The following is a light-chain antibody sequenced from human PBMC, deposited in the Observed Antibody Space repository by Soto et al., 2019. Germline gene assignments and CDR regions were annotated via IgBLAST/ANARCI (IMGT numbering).Light chain of an antibody. J-gene: IGKJ5*01. Sequence: RTQSPATLSVSPGERSTVSCRASESVSTNLAWYQQRPGQAPRLVIYGASTRATGIPARFSGGGSGTELTLTISSMKSEDFEVYYCKKYHSWTQIKFGQGTRLAIK. CDR2: GAS. CDR1: ESVSTN. V-gene: IGKV3-15*01. CDR3: KKYHSWTQIK.